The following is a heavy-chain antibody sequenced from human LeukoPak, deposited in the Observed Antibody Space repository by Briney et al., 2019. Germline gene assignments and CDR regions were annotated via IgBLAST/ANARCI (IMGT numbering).Heavy chain of an antibody. CDR2: IYYSGST. CDR3: AREGRENIDY. CDR1: GGSISSGGYY. J-gene: IGHJ4*02. Sequence: PSXTLSLTCTVSGGSISSGGYYWSWIRQHPGKGLEWIGYIYYSGSTYYNPSLKSRVTISVDTSKNQFSLKLSSVTAADTAVYYCAREGRENIDYWGQGTLVTVSS. V-gene: IGHV4-31*03.